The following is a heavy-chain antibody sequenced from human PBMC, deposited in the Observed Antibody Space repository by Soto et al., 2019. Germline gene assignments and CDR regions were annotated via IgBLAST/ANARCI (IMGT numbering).Heavy chain of an antibody. D-gene: IGHD2-15*01. CDR1: GGSISSGGYY. J-gene: IGHJ5*02. Sequence: PSETLSLTCTVSGGSISSGGYYWSWIRQHPGKGLEWIGYIYYSGSTYYNPSLKSRVTISVDTSKNQFSLKLSSVTAADTAVYYCAGAYCSGGSCYWYNWFDPWGQGTLVTVSS. CDR2: IYYSGST. CDR3: AGAYCSGGSCYWYNWFDP. V-gene: IGHV4-31*03.